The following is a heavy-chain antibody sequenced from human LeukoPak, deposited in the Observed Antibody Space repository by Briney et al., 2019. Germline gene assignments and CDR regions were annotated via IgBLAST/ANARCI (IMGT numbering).Heavy chain of an antibody. J-gene: IGHJ5*02. D-gene: IGHD3-3*01. Sequence: ASVKVSYKPSGYTFTRYVIHWVHQATRQERAWMGWINPNSGGTNYAQKFQGRVTLTRDTSISSVYMELSRLRSDDTAVYDGAREECYCDFWSGYCNRGTNWFDPWGQGTLVTVSS. CDR2: INPNSGGT. V-gene: IGHV1-2*02. CDR3: AREECYCDFWSGYCNRGTNWFDP. CDR1: GYTFTRYV.